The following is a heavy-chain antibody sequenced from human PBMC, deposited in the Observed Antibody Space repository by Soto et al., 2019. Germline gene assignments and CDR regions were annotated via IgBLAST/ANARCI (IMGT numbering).Heavy chain of an antibody. Sequence: SETLSLTCAVSGGSISSGGYSWSWIRQPPGKGLEWIGYIYHSGSTYYNPSLKSRVTISVDTSKNQFSLKLSSVTAADMAVFYCAIHARPYYYDSSGYYAWGYFDYWGQGTLVTVSS. CDR2: IYHSGST. D-gene: IGHD3-22*01. CDR3: AIHARPYYYDSSGYYAWGYFDY. CDR1: GGSISSGGYS. V-gene: IGHV4-30-2*03. J-gene: IGHJ4*02.